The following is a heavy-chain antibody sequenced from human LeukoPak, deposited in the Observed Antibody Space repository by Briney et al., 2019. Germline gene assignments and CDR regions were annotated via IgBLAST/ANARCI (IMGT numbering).Heavy chain of an antibody. Sequence: SETLSLTCTVSSGSISSGGYYWSWIRQHPGTGLEWIGYIYYSGSTYYNPSLKSRVTISVNTPKNQFSLKLSSVTAADTAVYYCAASPRTSGYDGLFDYWGQGTLVTVSS. D-gene: IGHD5-12*01. V-gene: IGHV4-31*03. CDR2: IYYSGST. CDR1: SGSISSGGYY. CDR3: AASPRTSGYDGLFDY. J-gene: IGHJ4*02.